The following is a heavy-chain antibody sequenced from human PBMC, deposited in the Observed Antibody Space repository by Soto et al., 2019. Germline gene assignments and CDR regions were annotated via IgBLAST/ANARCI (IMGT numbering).Heavy chain of an antibody. V-gene: IGHV3-74*01. CDR1: GFTFSMYW. D-gene: IGHD1-1*01. J-gene: IGHJ4*02. Sequence: GGSLRLSCAASGFTFSMYWMHWVRQVPGKGPEWVSRINDDGSNTNYADSVKGRFTISRDNAKNTLYLQMNDLRAEDTAVYYCTRGPRSTSTGTGAFWGQGTLVTVSS. CDR3: TRGPRSTSTGTGAF. CDR2: INDDGSNT.